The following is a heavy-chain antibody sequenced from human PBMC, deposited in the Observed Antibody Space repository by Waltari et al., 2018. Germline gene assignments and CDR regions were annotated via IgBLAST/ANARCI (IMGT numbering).Heavy chain of an antibody. Sequence: QVQLQQWGAGLLKPSETLSLTCAVYGGSFSGYYWSWIRQPPGKGLEWIGEIIHSGKTNFNTSLERRVTTSGEKSKNTFSLKLSPGTGADTAVYYFARNNIVAPISPYAACDIWGQGTMVTVSS. CDR2: IIHSGKT. CDR3: ARNNIVAPISPYAACDI. V-gene: IGHV4-34*12. CDR1: GGSFSGYY. J-gene: IGHJ3*02. D-gene: IGHD5-12*01.